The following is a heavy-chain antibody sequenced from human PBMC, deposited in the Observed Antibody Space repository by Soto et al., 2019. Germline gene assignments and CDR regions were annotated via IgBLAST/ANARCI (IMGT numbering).Heavy chain of an antibody. J-gene: IGHJ6*02. Sequence: EVQLLESGGGLVQPGGSLRLSCVASGFTFSTHAMSWVRQAPGKGLEWVSTFSGSGGNIYYAESVKGRLTISRDDSKNTLFLQMNSLRVEDTAVYYCAKDPPWTVGPLAMDVWGQGTTVTVSS. D-gene: IGHD2-2*01. V-gene: IGHV3-23*01. CDR2: FSGSGGNI. CDR1: GFTFSTHA. CDR3: AKDPPWTVGPLAMDV.